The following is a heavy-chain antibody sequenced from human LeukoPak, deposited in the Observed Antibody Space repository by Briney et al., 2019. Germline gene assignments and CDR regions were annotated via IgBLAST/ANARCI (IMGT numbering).Heavy chain of an antibody. Sequence: ASVKVSCNAFGYTFTSNYMHWVRQAPGQGPEWMGVISPSGGSTTYAQKFQGRVTLTRDMSTSTDYLELSSLRSEDTAVYYCARDYSVRGEAWWFNPWGQGTLVTVSS. CDR3: ARDYSVRGEAWWFNP. CDR2: ISPSGGST. V-gene: IGHV1-46*01. D-gene: IGHD2-21*01. CDR1: GYTFTSNY. J-gene: IGHJ5*02.